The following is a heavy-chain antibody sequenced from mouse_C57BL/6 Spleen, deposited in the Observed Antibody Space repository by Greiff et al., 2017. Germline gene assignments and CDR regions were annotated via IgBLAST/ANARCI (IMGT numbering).Heavy chain of an antibody. J-gene: IGHJ4*01. Sequence: EVQLQESGPGLVKPSQSLSLTCSVTGYSITSGYYWNWIRQFPGNKLEWMGYISYDGSNNYNPSLKNRISITRDTSKNQFFLKLNSVTTEDTATYYCARELGFRDYYAMDYWGQGTSVTVSS. CDR3: ARELGFRDYYAMDY. V-gene: IGHV3-6*01. CDR2: ISYDGSN. CDR1: GYSITSGYY.